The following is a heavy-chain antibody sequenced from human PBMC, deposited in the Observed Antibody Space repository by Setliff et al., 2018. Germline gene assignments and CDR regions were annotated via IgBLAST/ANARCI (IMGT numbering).Heavy chain of an antibody. D-gene: IGHD5-12*01. CDR1: GYSFTDYW. Sequence: GESLKISCKGSGYSFTDYWIGWVRQMPGEGLKWMGIIHPSNSDTVYSPSFQGQVTISADRSITTAYLQWSSLKASDTAIYYCARNRVALYDAFDIWGQGTMVTVSS. CDR2: IHPSNSDT. V-gene: IGHV5-51*01. CDR3: ARNRVALYDAFDI. J-gene: IGHJ3*02.